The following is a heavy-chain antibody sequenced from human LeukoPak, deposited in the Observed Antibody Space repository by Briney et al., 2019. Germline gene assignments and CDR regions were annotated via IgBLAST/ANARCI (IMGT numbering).Heavy chain of an antibody. D-gene: IGHD2-2*01. J-gene: IGHJ3*02. CDR3: AKAPLGYCSSTSCYAFDI. Sequence: TGGSLRLSCAASGFTFSSYAMSWVRQAPGKGLEWVSAISGSGGSTYYADSVKGRFTISRDNSKNTLYLQMNSLRAEDTAVYYCAKAPLGYCSSTSCYAFDIWGQGTMVTVSS. CDR1: GFTFSSYA. V-gene: IGHV3-23*01. CDR2: ISGSGGST.